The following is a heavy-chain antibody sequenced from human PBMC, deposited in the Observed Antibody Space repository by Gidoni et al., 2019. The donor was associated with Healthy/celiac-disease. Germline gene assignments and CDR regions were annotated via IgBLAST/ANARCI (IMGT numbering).Heavy chain of an antibody. J-gene: IGHJ6*03. V-gene: IGHV1-69*01. Sequence: QVQLVQSGAEVKKPGSSVQVSCKASVGTFSSYAISWVRQAPGQGLEWMGGIIPIFGTANYAQKFQGRVTITADESTSTAYMELSSLRSEDTAVYYCARDRGAAAGGYYYYMDVWGKGTTVTVSS. D-gene: IGHD3-10*01. CDR1: VGTFSSYA. CDR2: IIPIFGTA. CDR3: ARDRGAAAGGYYYYMDV.